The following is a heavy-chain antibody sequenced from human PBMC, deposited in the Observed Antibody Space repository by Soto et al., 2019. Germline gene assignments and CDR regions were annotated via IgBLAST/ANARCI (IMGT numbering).Heavy chain of an antibody. V-gene: IGHV3-48*03. Sequence: LRLSCAASGFTFSTYEMNWVRQAPGKGLEWVSYIGSSGSGTYYADFVKGRFTISRDNAKKSLYLQMNSLRAEDSASYYCARDSTDSGSLDYWGQGTLVTVSS. CDR3: ARDSTDSGSLDY. CDR1: GFTFSTYE. J-gene: IGHJ4*02. D-gene: IGHD1-26*01. CDR2: IGSSGSGT.